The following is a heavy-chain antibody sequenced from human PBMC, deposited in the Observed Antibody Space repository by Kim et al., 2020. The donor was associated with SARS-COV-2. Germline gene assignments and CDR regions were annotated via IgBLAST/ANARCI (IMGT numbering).Heavy chain of an antibody. V-gene: IGHV3-33*01. CDR3: ARDRGDY. CDR2: ESNK. Sequence: ESNKYYPDAVKGRFTIAKDNSKNTLYLQMNSLRAEDTAVYYCARDRGDYWGQGTLVTVSS. J-gene: IGHJ4*02.